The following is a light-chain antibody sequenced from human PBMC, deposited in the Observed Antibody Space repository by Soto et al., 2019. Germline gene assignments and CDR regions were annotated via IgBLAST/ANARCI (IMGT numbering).Light chain of an antibody. J-gene: IGKJ4*01. V-gene: IGKV3-11*01. CDR3: QQRIKWPLT. CDR2: DAS. Sequence: EIVMTQSPATLSVSPGERATLSCRASQSLSSSYLAWYQHKPGQAPRLLIYDASNRATGIPARFSGSGSETDFTLTISSLEPEDFAVYYCQQRIKWPLTFGGGTKVDIK. CDR1: QSLSSSY.